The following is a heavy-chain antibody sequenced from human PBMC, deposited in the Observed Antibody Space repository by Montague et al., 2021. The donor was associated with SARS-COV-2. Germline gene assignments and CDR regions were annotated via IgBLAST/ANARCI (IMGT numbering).Heavy chain of an antibody. Sequence: SRRLSWSASGFTFVSYTMNWFRQAPGKGLEWVSSISGSSVHIYYADSLRGRFTISRDNAKNSLYLQMNTLSADDTAVYYCARQHPLIVISGVADSWGQGTLVTVSS. CDR2: ISGSSVHI. CDR1: GFTFVSYT. J-gene: IGHJ5*01. V-gene: IGHV3-21*01. D-gene: IGHD3-3*01. CDR3: ARQHPLIVISGVADS.